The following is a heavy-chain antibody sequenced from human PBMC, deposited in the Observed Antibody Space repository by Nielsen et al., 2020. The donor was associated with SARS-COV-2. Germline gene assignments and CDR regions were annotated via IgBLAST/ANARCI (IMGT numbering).Heavy chain of an antibody. CDR2: IKSKTDGGTT. V-gene: IGHV3-15*01. J-gene: IGHJ4*02. CDR1: GFTFSNAW. CDR3: TTDYGDPPYFDY. D-gene: IGHD4-17*01. Sequence: GESLKISCAASGFTFSNAWMSWVRQAPGKGLEWVGRIKSKTDGGTTDYAAPVKGRFTISRDDSKNTLYLQMNSLKTEDTAVYYCTTDYGDPPYFDYWGQGTLVTVSS.